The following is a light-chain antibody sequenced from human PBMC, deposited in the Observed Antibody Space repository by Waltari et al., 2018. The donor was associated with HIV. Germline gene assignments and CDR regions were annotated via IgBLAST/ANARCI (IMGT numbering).Light chain of an antibody. CDR2: TNV. J-gene: IGLJ3*02. CDR3: AVWDDSLRSVL. V-gene: IGLV1-44*01. Sequence: QSVLTQPPSASGTPGQRVNIPCSGGSSNIGSNSVNWYRQFPGEAPKLLIYTNVQRPAGVPDRCSVSNSGTSASLAISGLQSEDEADFYCAVWDDSLRSVLFGGGTRLTVL. CDR1: SSNIGSNS.